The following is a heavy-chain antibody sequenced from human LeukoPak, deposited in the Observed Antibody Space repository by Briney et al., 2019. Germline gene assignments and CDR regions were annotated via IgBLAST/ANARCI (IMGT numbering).Heavy chain of an antibody. CDR1: GFTFSDYY. D-gene: IGHD7-27*01. Sequence: KPGGSLRLSCAASGFTFSDYYMSWIRQAPGKGLEWVSYISSSGSTIYYADSVKGRFTISRDNAKNSLYLQMNSLRAEDTAVCYCARDRANWGPHGFDIWGQGTMVTVSS. CDR3: ARDRANWGPHGFDI. CDR2: ISSSGSTI. V-gene: IGHV3-11*01. J-gene: IGHJ3*02.